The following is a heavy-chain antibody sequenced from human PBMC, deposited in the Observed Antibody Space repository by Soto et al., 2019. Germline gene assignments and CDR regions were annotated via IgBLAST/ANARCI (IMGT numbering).Heavy chain of an antibody. D-gene: IGHD2-21*02. Sequence: PGGSLRLSCAASGSTFSSYAMHWVRQAPGKGLEWVAVISYDGSNKYYADSVKGRFTISRDNSKNTLYLQMNSLRAEDTAVYYCARDPVAYCGGDCRTFDYWGQGTLVTVSS. J-gene: IGHJ4*02. V-gene: IGHV3-30-3*01. CDR1: GSTFSSYA. CDR3: ARDPVAYCGGDCRTFDY. CDR2: ISYDGSNK.